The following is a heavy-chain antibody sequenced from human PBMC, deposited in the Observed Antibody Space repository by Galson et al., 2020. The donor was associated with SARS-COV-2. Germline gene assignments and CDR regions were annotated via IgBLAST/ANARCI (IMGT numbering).Heavy chain of an antibody. CDR2: IIPIIGMP. CDR1: GGNFNSYA. D-gene: IGHD2-2*01. J-gene: IGHJ5*02. CDR3: AREPEYCSSNSCFGH. Sequence: SVKVSCKASGGNFNSYAISWVRQSPGQGLEWMGGIIPIIGMPNYAQKFQGRVTITADKSTSTVHMEQSSLRSEDTAVYFCAREPEYCSSNSCFGHWGQGTRVTVSS. V-gene: IGHV1-69*10.